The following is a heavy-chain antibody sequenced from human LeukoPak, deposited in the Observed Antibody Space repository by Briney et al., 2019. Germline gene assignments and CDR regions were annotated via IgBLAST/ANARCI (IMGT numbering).Heavy chain of an antibody. CDR2: IWYVGSNK. V-gene: IGHV3-33*01. Sequence: GSLRLSCAASGFTFSSYGMHWVRQAPGKGLEWVAVIWYVGSNKYYADSVKGRFTISRDNSKNTLYLQMNSLRAEDTAVYYCARDSGSYGFDYWGQGTLVTVSS. CDR1: GFTFSSYG. D-gene: IGHD1-26*01. J-gene: IGHJ4*02. CDR3: ARDSGSYGFDY.